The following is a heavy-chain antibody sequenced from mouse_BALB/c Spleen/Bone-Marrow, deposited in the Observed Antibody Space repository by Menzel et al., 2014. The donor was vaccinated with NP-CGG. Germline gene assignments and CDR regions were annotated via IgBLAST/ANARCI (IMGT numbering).Heavy chain of an antibody. Sequence: QVQLKDSGAELAKPGASVKMSCKASGYTFTSYWMHWVKQRPGQGLEWIGYINPSTGYTEYNQKFKDKATLTADKSSSTAYMQLSSLTSEDSAVYYCARSGDYGGFDYWGQGTTLTVSS. V-gene: IGHV1-7*01. D-gene: IGHD2-4*01. CDR3: ARSGDYGGFDY. J-gene: IGHJ2*01. CDR1: GYTFTSYW. CDR2: INPSTGYT.